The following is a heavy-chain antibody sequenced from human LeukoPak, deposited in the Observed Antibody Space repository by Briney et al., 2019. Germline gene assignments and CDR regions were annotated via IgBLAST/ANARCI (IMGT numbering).Heavy chain of an antibody. V-gene: IGHV4-4*07. J-gene: IGHJ6*03. D-gene: IGHD1-1*01. CDR1: GGPIRVYS. CDR3: ARGSRRRDKYNRARGSYYYYMDV. CDR2: SYTSGST. Sequence: PSEPLSLTCTVSGGPIRVYSWSWIRRPAGKGLEWIGGSYTSGSTNYNPSLKSRVTMSVDTSKNQFSLKLSSVTAADTAVYYCARGSRRRDKYNRARGSYYYYMDVWGKGTTVTVSS.